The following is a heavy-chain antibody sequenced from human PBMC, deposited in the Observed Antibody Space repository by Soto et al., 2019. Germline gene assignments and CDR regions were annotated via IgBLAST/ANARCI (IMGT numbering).Heavy chain of an antibody. CDR1: GYTFTSYA. Sequence: VKVSCKASGYTFTSYAMHWVRQAPGQGLEWMGGINASIGNANYAQKFQGRVTITADESTSTAYMELSSLRSEDTAVYYCARGYGKSKFDPWGQGTLVTVSS. CDR2: INASIGNA. J-gene: IGHJ5*02. D-gene: IGHD4-17*01. V-gene: IGHV1-69*13. CDR3: ARGYGKSKFDP.